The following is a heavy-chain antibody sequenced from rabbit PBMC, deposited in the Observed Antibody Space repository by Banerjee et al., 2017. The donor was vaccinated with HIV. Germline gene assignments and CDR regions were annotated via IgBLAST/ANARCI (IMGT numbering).Heavy chain of an antibody. Sequence: QEQLVESGGGLVQPGGSLKLSCKASGFDFSSYSMQWVRQAPGKGLEWIGAIYAGKGITDYASWVDGRFSISRENTQNTLYLQLNSLTAADTATYFCVRRINGAYDLWGPGTLVTVS. J-gene: IGHJ6*01. CDR1: GFDFSSYS. CDR3: VRRINGAYDL. V-gene: IGHV1S47*01. CDR2: IYAGKGIT. D-gene: IGHD6-1*01.